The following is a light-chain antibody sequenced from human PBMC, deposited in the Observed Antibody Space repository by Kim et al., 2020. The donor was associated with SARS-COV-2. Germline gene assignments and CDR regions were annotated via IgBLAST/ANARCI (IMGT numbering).Light chain of an antibody. V-gene: IGLV1-47*01. CDR1: SSNIGSNY. CDR3: AAWDDSLSGYV. Sequence: QSVLTQPPSASGTPGQRVTISCSGSSSNIGSNYVYWYQQLPGTVPQLLIYRNNQRPSGVPDRFSGSKSGTSASLAISGLRSEDEADYYCAAWDDSLSGYVFGTGTKVTVL. CDR2: RNN. J-gene: IGLJ1*01.